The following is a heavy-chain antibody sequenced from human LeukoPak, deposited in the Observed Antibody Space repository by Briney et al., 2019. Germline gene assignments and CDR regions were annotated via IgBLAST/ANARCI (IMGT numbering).Heavy chain of an antibody. CDR3: ARDRHWTNDWVFDY. V-gene: IGHV4-39*07. D-gene: IGHD1/OR15-1a*01. CDR2: IYHGGSTD. CDR1: GDSMNSSSFY. J-gene: IGHJ4*02. Sequence: SETLSLTCTVSGDSMNSSSFYWGWIRQPPGEGLEWIGTIYHGGSTDSYTGRTYYKSSLKSRVTISGDTSKNQFSLKLRSVTAADTAVYYCARDRHWTNDWVFDYWGQGTLVTVSS.